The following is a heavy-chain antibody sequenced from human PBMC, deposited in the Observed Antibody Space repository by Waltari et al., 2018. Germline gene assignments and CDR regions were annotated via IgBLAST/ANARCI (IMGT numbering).Heavy chain of an antibody. CDR1: GGSFSGYY. CDR2: INHSGST. CDR3: ARGPRQYYYDSSGYYYFDY. J-gene: IGHJ4*02. D-gene: IGHD3-22*01. V-gene: IGHV4-34*01. Sequence: QVQLQQWGAGLLKPSETLSLTCAVYGGSFSGYYWSWIRQPPGKGLEWIGEINHSGSTNDNPALKSRVTISVDTAKNQFSRKLSSVTAADTAVYYCARGPRQYYYDSSGYYYFDYWGQGTLVTVSS.